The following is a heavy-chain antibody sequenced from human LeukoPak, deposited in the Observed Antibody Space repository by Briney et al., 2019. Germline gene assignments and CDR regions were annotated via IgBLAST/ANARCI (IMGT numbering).Heavy chain of an antibody. V-gene: IGHV3-48*03. Sequence: GGSLRLSCAASGFTFSSYEMNWVRQAPGKGLEWVSYISASGSTKYYADSVKGRFTISRDNAKNLLYLQMNSLRAEDTAVYYCARDRDPGYNDSSGYRRVNAFDIWGQGTMVTVSS. J-gene: IGHJ3*02. CDR1: GFTFSSYE. CDR3: ARDRDPGYNDSSGYRRVNAFDI. D-gene: IGHD3-22*01. CDR2: ISASGSTK.